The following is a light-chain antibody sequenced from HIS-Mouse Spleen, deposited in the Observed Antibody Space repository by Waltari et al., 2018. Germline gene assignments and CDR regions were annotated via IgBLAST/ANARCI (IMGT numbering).Light chain of an antibody. J-gene: IGKJ2*01. CDR1: QTLPHSDGKTY. CDR3: MQGIHLLAEVGYT. CDR2: EVS. V-gene: IGKV2-29*03. Sequence: DIVMTQTPPSLSVPPGQPASTPCQPGQTLPHSDGKTYLYWYLQKPGQSPQLLIYEVSSRFSGVPDRFSGSGSGTDFTLKISRVEAEDVGVYYCMQGIHLLAEVGYTFGQGTKLEIK.